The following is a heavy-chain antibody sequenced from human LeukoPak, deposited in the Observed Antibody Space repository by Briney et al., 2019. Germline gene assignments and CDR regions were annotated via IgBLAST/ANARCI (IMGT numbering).Heavy chain of an antibody. CDR1: GFTFSSYS. CDR3: ARGRGRVLMITTSRRSFWFDS. J-gene: IGHJ5*01. V-gene: IGHV4-34*01. Sequence: GSLRLSCAASGFTFSSYSMNWVRQPPGKGLEWIGEINHSGSTSYKPSLKSRVSISLDTSKNQFSLKLSSVTAADTAVYYCARGRGRVLMITTSRRSFWFDSWGQGTLVTVSS. CDR2: INHSGST. D-gene: IGHD2-8*01.